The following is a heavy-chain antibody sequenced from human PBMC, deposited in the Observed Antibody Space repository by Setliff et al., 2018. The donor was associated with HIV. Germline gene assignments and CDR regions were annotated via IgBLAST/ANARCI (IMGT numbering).Heavy chain of an antibody. V-gene: IGHV4-34*01. D-gene: IGHD3-22*01. CDR1: GGSFSGNY. Sequence: SETLSLTCAVYGGSFSGNYWSWIRQTPGKGLELIAEINHSGNTNYNPSLKSRVTISVVASKSHFSLKMTSVTAADTAVYYCARGALSLTMTKLLSFFDCWGQGTQVTVSS. CDR3: ARGALSLTMTKLLSFFDC. CDR2: INHSGNT. J-gene: IGHJ4*02.